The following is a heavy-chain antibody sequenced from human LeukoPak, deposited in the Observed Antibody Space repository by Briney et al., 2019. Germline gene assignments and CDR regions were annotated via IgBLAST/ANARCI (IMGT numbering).Heavy chain of an antibody. D-gene: IGHD1-26*01. J-gene: IGHJ2*01. V-gene: IGHV3-11*01. CDR1: GFTFSDYC. Sequence: GGSLRLSCAASGFTFSDYCMSWIRQAPGKGLEWVSYISSSGSTIYYADSVKGRFTISRDNAKNSLYLQMNSLRAEDTAVYYCARVRYYVSSWYFDLWGRGTLVTVSS. CDR2: ISSSGSTI. CDR3: ARVRYYVSSWYFDL.